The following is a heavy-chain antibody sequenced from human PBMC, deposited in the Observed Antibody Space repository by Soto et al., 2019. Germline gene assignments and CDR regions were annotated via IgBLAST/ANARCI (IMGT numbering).Heavy chain of an antibody. CDR2: INPSGGST. V-gene: IGHV1-46*01. CDR1: GYTFTSYY. Sequence: ASVKVSCKASGYTFTSYYMHWVRQAPGQGLEWVGIINPSGGSTSYAQKFQGRVTMTRDTSTSTVYMELSSLRSEDTAVYYCAREEWELHRLDYWGQGTLVTVSS. D-gene: IGHD1-26*01. J-gene: IGHJ4*02. CDR3: AREEWELHRLDY.